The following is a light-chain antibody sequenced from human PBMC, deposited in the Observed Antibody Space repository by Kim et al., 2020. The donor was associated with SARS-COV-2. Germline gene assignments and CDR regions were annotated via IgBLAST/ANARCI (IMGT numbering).Light chain of an antibody. J-gene: IGKJ1*01. CDR3: QQHGGAPWT. CDR1: QLVDNNY. Sequence: IVLTQSPGTLSLSPGERASLACRASQLVDNNYLVWYQQRPGQPPRLLFYRASNRATGTPDRFSGSGSGTDFTLAISRLEPDVLAVYYCQQHGGAPWTFGQGTRVYIK. CDR2: RAS. V-gene: IGKV3-20*01.